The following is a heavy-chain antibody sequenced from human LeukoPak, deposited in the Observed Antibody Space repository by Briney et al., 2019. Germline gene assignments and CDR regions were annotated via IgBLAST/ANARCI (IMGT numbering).Heavy chain of an antibody. CDR3: AHPLTYYDFWSREGAFDI. J-gene: IGHJ3*02. V-gene: IGHV1-69*13. CDR2: IIPIFGTA. CDR1: GGTFSSYA. D-gene: IGHD3-3*01. Sequence: GASVKVSCKASGGTFSSYAISWVRQAPGQGLEWMGGIIPIFGTANYAQKFQGRVTITADESTSTAYMELSSLRSEDTAVYYCAHPLTYYDFWSREGAFDIWGQGTMVTVSS.